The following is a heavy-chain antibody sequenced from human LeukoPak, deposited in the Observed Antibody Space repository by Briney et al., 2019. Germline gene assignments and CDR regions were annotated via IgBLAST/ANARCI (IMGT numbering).Heavy chain of an antibody. CDR2: INHSGST. Sequence: SETLSLTCAVYGGSFSGYYWSWIRQPPGKGLEWIGEINHSGSTNYNPSLKSRVTISVDTSKNQFSLKLSSVTAADTAVYYCARYTPGLAVAGTGPEKRCGMDVWGQGTTATVSS. J-gene: IGHJ6*02. CDR1: GGSFSGYY. CDR3: ARYTPGLAVAGTGPEKRCGMDV. V-gene: IGHV4-34*01. D-gene: IGHD6-19*01.